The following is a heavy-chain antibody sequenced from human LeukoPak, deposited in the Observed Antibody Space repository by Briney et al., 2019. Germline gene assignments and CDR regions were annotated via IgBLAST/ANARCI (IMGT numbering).Heavy chain of an antibody. J-gene: IGHJ6*03. CDR2: IYPGDSNT. D-gene: IGHD3-3*01. V-gene: IGHV5-51*01. CDR1: GYSFTSYW. Sequence: RRGESLKISCKGSGYSFTSYWIGWVRQMPGKGLECMGIIYPGDSNTRYSPSFQGQVTISADKSISTAYLQWSSLKASDTAMYYCARQSSSGMYYYHYMDVWGKGTTVTVSS. CDR3: ARQSSSGMYYYHYMDV.